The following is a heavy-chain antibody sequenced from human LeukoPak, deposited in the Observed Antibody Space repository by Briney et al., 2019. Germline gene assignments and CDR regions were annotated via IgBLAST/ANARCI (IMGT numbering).Heavy chain of an antibody. Sequence: PGGSLRLSCAASGFTFSTYIMNWVRQAPGRGLEWVSAISSSSTYIYYADSVKGRITITRDNAKNSLYLQMNSLRAENTAVYYCARLLYDYVWGSYRSYYFDFWGQGTLVTVSS. CDR2: ISSSSTYI. CDR3: ARLLYDYVWGSYRSYYFDF. D-gene: IGHD3-16*02. V-gene: IGHV3-21*01. J-gene: IGHJ4*02. CDR1: GFTFSTYI.